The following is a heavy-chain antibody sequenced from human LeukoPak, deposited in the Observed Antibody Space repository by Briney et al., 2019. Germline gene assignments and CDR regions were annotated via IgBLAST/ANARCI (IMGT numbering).Heavy chain of an antibody. J-gene: IGHJ4*02. V-gene: IGHV4-34*01. CDR3: AREEGYYYDSSGYYYVY. CDR2: INHSGST. D-gene: IGHD3-22*01. Sequence: SETLSLTCAVYGGSFSGYYWSWIRQPPGKGLEWIGEINHSGSTNYNPSHKSRVTISVDTSKNQFSLKLSSVTAADTAVYYCAREEGYYYDSSGYYYVYWGQGTLVTVSS. CDR1: GGSFSGYY.